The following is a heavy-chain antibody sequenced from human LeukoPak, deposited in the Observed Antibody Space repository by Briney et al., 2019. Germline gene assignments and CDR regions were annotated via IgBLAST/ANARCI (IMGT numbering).Heavy chain of an antibody. V-gene: IGHV4-34*01. CDR1: GGSFSGYY. D-gene: IGHD2-8*01. J-gene: IGHJ5*02. CDR3: ARGGVSDWFDP. Sequence: SETLSLTCAVYGGSFSGYYWSWIRQPPGKGLEWIGEINHSGSTDYNPSLKSRVTISVDASKNQFSLKLSSVTAADTAVYYCARGGVSDWFDPWGQGTLVTVSS. CDR2: INHSGST.